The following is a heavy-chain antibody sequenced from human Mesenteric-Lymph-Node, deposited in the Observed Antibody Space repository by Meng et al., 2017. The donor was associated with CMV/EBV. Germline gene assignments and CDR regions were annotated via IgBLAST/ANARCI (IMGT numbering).Heavy chain of an antibody. V-gene: IGHV3-30-3*01. CDR3: ARETYDSSGYWIDY. CDR2: ISYDGSNK. CDR1: GFTFSSYA. D-gene: IGHD3-22*01. J-gene: IGHJ4*02. Sequence: GGSLRLSCAASGFTFSSYAMHWVRQAPGKGLEWVAVISYDGSNKYYADSVKGRFTISRDNSKNTLYLQMNSLRAEDTAVYYCARETYDSSGYWIDYWGLGTLVTVSS.